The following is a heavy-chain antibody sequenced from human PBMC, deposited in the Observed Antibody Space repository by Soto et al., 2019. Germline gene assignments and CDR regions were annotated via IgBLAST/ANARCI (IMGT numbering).Heavy chain of an antibody. Sequence: QVQLVQSGAEVKKPGSSVKVSCKASGGTFSSYAISWVRQAPGQGLEWMGGIIPIFGTANYAQKFQGRVTITADKSTSTAYMELSSLRCEDTAVYYCAGGAAPEGWGSYRWEDYWGQGTLVTVSS. J-gene: IGHJ4*02. CDR2: IIPIFGTA. V-gene: IGHV1-69*06. D-gene: IGHD1-26*01. CDR1: GGTFSSYA. CDR3: AGGAAPEGWGSYRWEDY.